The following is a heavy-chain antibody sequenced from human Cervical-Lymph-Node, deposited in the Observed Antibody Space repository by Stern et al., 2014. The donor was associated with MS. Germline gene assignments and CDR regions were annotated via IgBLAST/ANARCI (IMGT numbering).Heavy chain of an antibody. V-gene: IGHV4-59*01. CDR2: IYYSGST. D-gene: IGHD5-24*01. Sequence: VQLVESGPGLVKPSETLSLTCTVSGGSISSYYWSWIRQPPGKGLEWIGYIYYSGSTNYNPSLKSRVTISVDTSKNQFSLKLSSVTAADTAVYYCARYVEMATILYFDYWGQGTLVTVSS. CDR1: GGSISSYY. J-gene: IGHJ4*02. CDR3: ARYVEMATILYFDY.